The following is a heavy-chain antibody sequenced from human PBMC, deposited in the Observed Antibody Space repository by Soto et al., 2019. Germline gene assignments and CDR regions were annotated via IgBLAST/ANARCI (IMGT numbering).Heavy chain of an antibody. V-gene: IGHV3-30*18. Sequence: VQLVESGGGVVQPGRSLRLSCAASGLTFSTYGFHWVRQAPGKGLEWVAVISNDVRNIHYAESVKGRFTISRDNSRNTLYLQMTSLRPNDTAVYYCVKDSLGGMTPVFMPGPDWGQGTLVTVSS. CDR2: ISNDVRNI. J-gene: IGHJ4*02. D-gene: IGHD2-2*01. CDR1: GLTFSTYG. CDR3: VKDSLGGMTPVFMPGPD.